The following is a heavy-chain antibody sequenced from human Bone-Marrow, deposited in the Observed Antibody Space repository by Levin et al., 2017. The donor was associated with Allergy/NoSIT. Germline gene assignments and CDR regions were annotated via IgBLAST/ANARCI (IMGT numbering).Heavy chain of an antibody. D-gene: IGHD6-13*01. CDR3: ARGAADETYYYYYYMDV. Sequence: SCAASGFTFSSYGMHWVRQAPGKGLEWVAVIWFDGSNKYYADSVKGRFTISRDNPKNTLYLQVNSLRAEDTAVYYCARGAADETYYYYYYMDVWGKGTTVTVSS. CDR1: GFTFSSYG. J-gene: IGHJ6*03. V-gene: IGHV3-33*01. CDR2: IWFDGSNK.